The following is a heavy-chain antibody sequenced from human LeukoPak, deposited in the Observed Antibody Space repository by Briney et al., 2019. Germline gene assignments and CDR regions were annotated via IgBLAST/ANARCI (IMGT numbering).Heavy chain of an antibody. CDR2: IYYSGSS. V-gene: IGHV4-38-2*02. J-gene: IGHJ5*02. D-gene: IGHD3-10*01. CDR3: ARSPHIWFAERGWFDP. Sequence: PSETLSLTCTVSGYSISSGYYWGWIRQPPGKGLEWIGSIYYSGSSSYNPSLKSRVTMTVDTSKSQFSLKLTSVTAADTAFYFCARSPHIWFAERGWFDPWGQGTLVTVSS. CDR1: GYSISSGYY.